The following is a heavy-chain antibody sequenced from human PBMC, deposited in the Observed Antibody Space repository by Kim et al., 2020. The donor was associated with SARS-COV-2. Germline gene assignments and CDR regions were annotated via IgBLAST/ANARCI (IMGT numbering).Heavy chain of an antibody. Sequence: SYAQKFQGRGTMTRDTSTSTVYMELSSLRAEDTAVYYCARGGLPAGPIGYWGQGTLVTVSS. V-gene: IGHV1-46*01. CDR3: ARGGLPAGPIGY. J-gene: IGHJ4*02. D-gene: IGHD2-2*01.